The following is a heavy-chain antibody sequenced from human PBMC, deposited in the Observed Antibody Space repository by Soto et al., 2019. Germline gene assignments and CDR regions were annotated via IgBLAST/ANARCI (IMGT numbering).Heavy chain of an antibody. CDR3: AKDEGRYTYGLRDC. CDR2: IWYDGSYK. Sequence: XESLSLTCAASGFTFSNYGMHWVRQAPGKGLEWVAVIWYDGSYKYYADSVKGRFTISRDNSRTTLHLQMNSLRAEDTAVYYCAKDEGRYTYGLRDCWGQGTLVTVSS. J-gene: IGHJ4*02. V-gene: IGHV3-33*06. CDR1: GFTFSNYG. D-gene: IGHD5-18*01.